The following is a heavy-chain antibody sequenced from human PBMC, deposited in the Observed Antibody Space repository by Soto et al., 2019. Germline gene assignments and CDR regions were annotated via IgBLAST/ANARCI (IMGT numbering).Heavy chain of an antibody. CDR2: IYYSGST. Sequence: QLQLQESGPGLVKPSETLSLTCTVSGGSISSSSYYWGWIRQPPGKGLEWIGSIYYSGSTYYNPSLKSRVTISVDTSKNQFSLKLSSVTAADTAVYYCARHPDVDSSGWYEVDYWGQGTLVTVSS. CDR3: ARHPDVDSSGWYEVDY. J-gene: IGHJ4*02. D-gene: IGHD6-19*01. CDR1: GGSISSSSYY. V-gene: IGHV4-39*01.